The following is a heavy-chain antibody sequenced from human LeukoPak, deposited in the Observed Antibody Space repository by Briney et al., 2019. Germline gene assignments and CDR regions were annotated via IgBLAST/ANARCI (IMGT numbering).Heavy chain of an antibody. D-gene: IGHD3-10*01. CDR1: GVSIGSSSYY. V-gene: IGHV4-39*07. Sequence: SETLSLTCTVSGVSIGSSSYYWDWIRQPPGKGLEWIVSISDSGRNYYNSSLKSRVTISVDTSKNQFFLKLSSVTAADTAVYYCATFYGSGSYTHPYYYYMDVWGKGTTVTISS. J-gene: IGHJ6*03. CDR2: ISDSGRN. CDR3: ATFYGSGSYTHPYYYYMDV.